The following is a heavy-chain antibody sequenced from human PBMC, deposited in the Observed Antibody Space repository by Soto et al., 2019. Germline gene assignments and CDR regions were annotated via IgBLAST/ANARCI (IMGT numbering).Heavy chain of an antibody. D-gene: IGHD2-2*01. CDR3: ALSLDTIYEYCSSTSCYFLAAAALDY. Sequence: QVQLVQSGAEVKKPGASVKVSCKASGYTFTSYGISWVRQAPGQGLDWMGWISACNGNTNYAQKLQGRETMTTDTSKSTAEMALGGLRSDDTVVYYCALSLDTIYEYCSSTSCYFLAAAALDYWGQGTLVTVSS. V-gene: IGHV1-18*01. CDR2: ISACNGNT. CDR1: GYTFTSYG. J-gene: IGHJ4*02.